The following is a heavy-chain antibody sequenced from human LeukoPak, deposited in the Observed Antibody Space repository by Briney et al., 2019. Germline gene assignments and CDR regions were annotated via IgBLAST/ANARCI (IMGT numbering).Heavy chain of an antibody. CDR2: IKSKTDGGTT. D-gene: IGHD3-3*01. CDR1: GFTFSNAW. J-gene: IGHJ6*02. Sequence: GGSLRLSCAASGFTFSNAWMNWVRQAPGKGLEWVGRIKSKTDGGTTDYAAPVKGRFTISRDDSENTLYLQMNSLKTEDTAVYYCTTDERTIFGVVEGDYYYYGMDVWGQGTTVTVSS. CDR3: TTDERTIFGVVEGDYYYYGMDV. V-gene: IGHV3-15*07.